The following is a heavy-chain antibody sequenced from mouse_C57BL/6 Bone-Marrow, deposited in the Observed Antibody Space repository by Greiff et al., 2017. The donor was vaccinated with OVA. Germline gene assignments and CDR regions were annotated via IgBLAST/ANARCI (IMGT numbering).Heavy chain of an antibody. CDR3: ARRLGGDYFDY. CDR2: ISSGGSYT. CDR1: GFTFSSYG. D-gene: IGHD3-1*01. Sequence: EVKVVESGGDLVKPGGSLKLSCAASGFTFSSYGMSWVRQTPDKRLEWVATISSGGSYTYYPDSVKGRFTISRDNAKNTLYLQMSSLKSEDTAMYYCARRLGGDYFDYWGQGTTLTVSS. J-gene: IGHJ2*01. V-gene: IGHV5-6*02.